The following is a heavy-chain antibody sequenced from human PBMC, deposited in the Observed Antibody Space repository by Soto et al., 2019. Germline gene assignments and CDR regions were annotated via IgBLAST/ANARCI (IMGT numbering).Heavy chain of an antibody. CDR3: AKDVWSGPMDV. CDR2: ISYDGSNK. CDR1: GFTFSSYG. J-gene: IGHJ6*02. Sequence: GGSLRLSCAASGFTFSSYGMHWVRQAPGKGLEWVAVISYDGSNKNYADSVKGRFTISRDNSKNTQYLQMNSLRAEDTAVYYCAKDVWSGPMDVWGQGTKVTVSS. D-gene: IGHD3-3*01. V-gene: IGHV3-30*18.